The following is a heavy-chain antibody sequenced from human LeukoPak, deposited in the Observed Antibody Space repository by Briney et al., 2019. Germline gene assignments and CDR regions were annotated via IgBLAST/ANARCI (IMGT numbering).Heavy chain of an antibody. CDR3: AKVRGYYDSSGWFDY. Sequence: PGRSLRLSCAASGFTFSSYGLHWVRQAPGKGLEWVAVIWYDGSNKYYVDSVKVRFTISRDNSKNTLYLQMNSLRAEDTAVYYCAKVRGYYDSSGWFDYWGQGTLDTVSS. J-gene: IGHJ4*02. V-gene: IGHV3-33*06. CDR1: GFTFSSYG. D-gene: IGHD3-22*01. CDR2: IWYDGSNK.